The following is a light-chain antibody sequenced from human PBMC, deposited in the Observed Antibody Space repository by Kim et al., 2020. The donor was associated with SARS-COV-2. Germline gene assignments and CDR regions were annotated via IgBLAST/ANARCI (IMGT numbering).Light chain of an antibody. CDR3: QQYSHWPPYT. V-gene: IGKV3-15*01. CDR1: QSIDTN. Sequence: EIVMTQSPATLSVSPGERVALSCRASQSIDTNLAWYQQTPGQAPRLLIYGASTRATDIPARFSGSGSGTEFTLIISSLQSEDFAVYYCQQYSHWPPYTFGQGTKREI. CDR2: GAS. J-gene: IGKJ2*01.